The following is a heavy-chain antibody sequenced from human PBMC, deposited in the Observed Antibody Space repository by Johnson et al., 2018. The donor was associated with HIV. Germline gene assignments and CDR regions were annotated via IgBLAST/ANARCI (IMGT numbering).Heavy chain of an antibody. J-gene: IGHJ3*02. CDR3: ARDAVTPI. CDR2: ISSNGGSP. D-gene: IGHD4-17*01. V-gene: IGHV3-64*01. CDR1: GFTFSSYA. Sequence: VESGGGLVQPGGSLRLSCAASGFTFSSYAMHWVRQAPGKGLEYVSAISSNGGSPSYANSVKGRFTISRDNSKNTLYLKMGSLRAEDMAVYYCARDAVTPIWGQGTMVTVSS.